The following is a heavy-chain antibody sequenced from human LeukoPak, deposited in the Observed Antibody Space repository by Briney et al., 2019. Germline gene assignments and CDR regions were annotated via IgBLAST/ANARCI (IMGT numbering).Heavy chain of an antibody. J-gene: IGHJ5*02. Sequence: GGFLRLSCAASGFTFSSYGMHWVRQAPGKGLEWVAFIRYDGSNKYYADSVKGRFTISRDNSKNTLYLQMNSLRAEDTAVYYCVRVSGFCTNGVCPSFDPWGQGTLVTVSS. CDR1: GFTFSSYG. CDR3: VRVSGFCTNGVCPSFDP. V-gene: IGHV3-30*02. D-gene: IGHD2-8*01. CDR2: IRYDGSNK.